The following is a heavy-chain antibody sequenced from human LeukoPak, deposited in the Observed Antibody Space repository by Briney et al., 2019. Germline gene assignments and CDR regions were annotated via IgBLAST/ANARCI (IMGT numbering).Heavy chain of an antibody. Sequence: ASVKVSCKASGYTFTSYDINWVRQATGQGLEWMGWMNPNSGNTGYAQKFQGRVTMTRNTSISTAYMELSSLRSEDTAVYYCASAYRGYYDSSGYYGAFDYWGQGTLVTVSS. CDR3: ASAYRGYYDSSGYYGAFDY. CDR1: GYTFTSYD. V-gene: IGHV1-8*01. CDR2: MNPNSGNT. J-gene: IGHJ4*02. D-gene: IGHD3-22*01.